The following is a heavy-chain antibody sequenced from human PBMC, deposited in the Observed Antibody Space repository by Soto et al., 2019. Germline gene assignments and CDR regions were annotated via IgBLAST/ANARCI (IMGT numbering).Heavy chain of an antibody. J-gene: IGHJ4*02. CDR2: IYYSGST. CDR3: ARRVAWYLDY. V-gene: IGHV4-59*08. Sequence: QVQLQESGPGLVKPSETLSLTCTVSGGSISSYYWSWIRQPPGKGLEWIGYIYYSGSTNYNPSLKSRVTISVDTSKNQFSLKQSSVTAADTAVYYCARRVAWYLDYWGQGTLVTVSS. CDR1: GGSISSYY. D-gene: IGHD5-12*01.